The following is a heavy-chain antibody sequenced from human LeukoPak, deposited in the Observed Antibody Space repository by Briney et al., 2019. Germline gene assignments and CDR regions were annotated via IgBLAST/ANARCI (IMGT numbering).Heavy chain of an antibody. CDR3: ARAPYYDILTHDAFDI. Sequence: SETPSLTRTVSGGSISSGDYYWSWIRQPPGKGLEWIGYIYYSGSTYYNPSLKSRVTISVDTSKNQFSLKLSSVTAADTAVYYCARAPYYDILTHDAFDIWGQGTMVTVSS. J-gene: IGHJ3*02. V-gene: IGHV4-30-4*01. D-gene: IGHD3-9*01. CDR1: GGSISSGDYY. CDR2: IYYSGST.